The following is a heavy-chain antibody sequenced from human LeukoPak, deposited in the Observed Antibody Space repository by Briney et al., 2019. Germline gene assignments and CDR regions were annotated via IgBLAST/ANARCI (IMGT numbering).Heavy chain of an antibody. CDR2: INHSGST. V-gene: IGHV4-34*01. J-gene: IGHJ6*02. D-gene: IGHD6-13*01. Sequence: SETLSLTCAVYGGSFSGYYWSWIRQPPGKGLEWIGEINHSGSTNYNPSLKSRVTISVDTSKNQFSLKLSSVTAADTAVYYCARQQLAYYYGMDVWGQGTTVTVSS. CDR3: ARQQLAYYYGMDV. CDR1: GGSFSGYY.